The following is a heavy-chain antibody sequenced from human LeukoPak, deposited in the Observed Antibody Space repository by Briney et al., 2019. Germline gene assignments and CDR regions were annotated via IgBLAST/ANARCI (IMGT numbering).Heavy chain of an antibody. CDR3: ARGPPTRVVVITTGDFDY. CDR1: GYTFTSYY. J-gene: IGHJ4*02. CDR2: INPNSGVT. D-gene: IGHD3-22*01. Sequence: ASVKVSCKASGYTFTSYYIHWVRQAPGQGLEWMGWINPNSGVTKYAQKFQGRVTVTTDTSIGTANMELRRLTSDDRAVYFCARGPPTRVVVITTGDFDYWGQGTLVTVSS. V-gene: IGHV1-2*02.